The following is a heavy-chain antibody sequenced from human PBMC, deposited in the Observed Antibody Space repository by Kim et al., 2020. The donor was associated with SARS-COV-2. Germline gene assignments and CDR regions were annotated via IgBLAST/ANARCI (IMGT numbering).Heavy chain of an antibody. CDR3: ARNNAVDV. CDR2: INQHGSEK. Sequence: GGSLRLSCAASGFSFSNHWTTWVRQAPGRGPEWVANINQHGSEKYYVASVGGRFTISRDDAKNSLYLQMNSLRAEDTATYYCARNNAVDVWGPGTTLTVSS. V-gene: IGHV3-7*03. D-gene: IGHD1-20*01. CDR1: GFSFSNHW. J-gene: IGHJ6*02.